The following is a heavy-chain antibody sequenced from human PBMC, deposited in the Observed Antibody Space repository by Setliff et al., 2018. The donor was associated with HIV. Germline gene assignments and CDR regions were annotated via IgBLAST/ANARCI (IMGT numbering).Heavy chain of an antibody. CDR2: IWYDGVQK. CDR3: ARRTSGPAGIDY. Sequence: GSLRLSCEVSGYSFRAYGMHWVRQVPGKGLDWVALIWYDGVQKYYADSVKGRFTISRDFSRDKDFVQMDNLRPEDTGIYYCARRTSGPAGIDYWGQGTLVTISS. V-gene: IGHV3-30*02. D-gene: IGHD1-26*01. CDR1: GYSFRAYG. J-gene: IGHJ4*02.